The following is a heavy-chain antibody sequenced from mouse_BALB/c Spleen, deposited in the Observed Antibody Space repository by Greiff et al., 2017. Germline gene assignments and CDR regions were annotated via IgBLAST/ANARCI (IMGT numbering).Heavy chain of an antibody. CDR1: GDSITSGY. V-gene: IGHV3-8*02. J-gene: IGHJ4*01. CDR3: ARYTTATHYAMDY. D-gene: IGHD1-2*01. Sequence: EVQLKESGPSLVKPSQTLSLTCSVTGDSITSGYWNWIRKFPGNKLEYMGYISYSGSTYYNPSLKSRISITRDTSKNQYYLQLNSVTTEDTATYYCARYTTATHYAMDYWGQGTSVTVSS. CDR2: ISYSGST.